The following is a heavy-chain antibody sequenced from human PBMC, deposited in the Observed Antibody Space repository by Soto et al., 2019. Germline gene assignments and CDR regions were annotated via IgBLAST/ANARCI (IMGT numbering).Heavy chain of an antibody. Sequence: QITLKESGPTLVKPTQTLTLTCTFSGFSLSTSGVGVGWIRQPPGPALEWLALIYWHDDKRDSPSLKSRLTISNDTSKTQVVLTMTNMDPVDTATYYCAHRGKQIAFAYWGQGTLVTVSS. CDR2: IYWHDDK. D-gene: IGHD6-13*01. V-gene: IGHV2-5*01. CDR1: GFSLSTSGVG. J-gene: IGHJ4*02. CDR3: AHRGKQIAFAY.